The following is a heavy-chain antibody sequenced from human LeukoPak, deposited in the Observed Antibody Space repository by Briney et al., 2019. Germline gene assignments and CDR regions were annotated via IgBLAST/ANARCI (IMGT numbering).Heavy chain of an antibody. CDR2: ISYSGST. J-gene: IGHJ4*02. Sequence: SETLSLTCTVSGGSINSYFWNWIRQPPGKGLEWVGYISYSGSTNYNPSLKSGVTISVDMSYNHISLKLSSVTTADATVYYCGGEGGGGAYVDSWGEGSLVTVSS. CDR3: GGEGGGGAYVDS. CDR1: GGSINSYF. V-gene: IGHV4-59*01. D-gene: IGHD3-16*01.